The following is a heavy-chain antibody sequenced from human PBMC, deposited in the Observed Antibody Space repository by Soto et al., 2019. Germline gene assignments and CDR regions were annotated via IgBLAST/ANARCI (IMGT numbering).Heavy chain of an antibody. V-gene: IGHV3-23*01. CDR3: ARAVYRSATMPCLDY. CDR1: GLNFNNHA. J-gene: IGHJ4*02. Sequence: GGSLRLSCEKPGLNFNNHAMSWVRRAPRKGVEWVSGINDCGGSTYYADSMEGRFTISRENSKNTLYLQIDSLRPEDTAIYYCARAVYRSATMPCLDYWGQGTLVTVSS. D-gene: IGHD5-12*01. CDR2: INDCGGST.